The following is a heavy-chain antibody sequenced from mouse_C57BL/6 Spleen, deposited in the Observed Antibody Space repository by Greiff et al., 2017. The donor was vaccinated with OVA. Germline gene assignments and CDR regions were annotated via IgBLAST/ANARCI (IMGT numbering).Heavy chain of an antibody. CDR1: GYSITSGYY. J-gene: IGHJ1*03. V-gene: IGHV3-6*01. CDR2: ISYDGSN. D-gene: IGHD1-1*01. CDR3: ARDSLRYWYFDV. Sequence: DVKLQESGPGLVKPSQSLSLTCSVTGYSITSGYYWNWIRQFPGNKLEWMGYISYDGSNNYNPSLKNRISITRDTSKNQFFLKLNSVTTEDTATDYCARDSLRYWYFDVWGTGTTVTVSS.